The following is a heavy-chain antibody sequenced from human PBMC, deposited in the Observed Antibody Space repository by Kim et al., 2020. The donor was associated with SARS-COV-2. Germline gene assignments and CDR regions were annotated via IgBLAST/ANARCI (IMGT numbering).Heavy chain of an antibody. D-gene: IGHD2-8*01. V-gene: IGHV6-1*01. J-gene: IGHJ4*02. CDR3: ARGTHASGSDY. Sequence: NYHYAVSVKGRITVNPDTSKNQFSLQLNSVTPEDTAVYYCARGTHASGSDYWGQGTLVTVSS. CDR2: NY.